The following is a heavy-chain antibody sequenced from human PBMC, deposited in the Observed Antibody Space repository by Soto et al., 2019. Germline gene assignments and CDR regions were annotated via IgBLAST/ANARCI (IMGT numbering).Heavy chain of an antibody. CDR3: ARDLAAAAY. V-gene: IGHV1-46*04. CDR1: GYIFTNYY. J-gene: IGHJ4*02. D-gene: IGHD6-13*01. Sequence: QVQLVQSGAEVKKPGASVKVSCKASGYIFTNYYIHWVRQAPGQGLEWMAIINPLPTSGSTHYAQKLQGRVTVTRDTSKSTVYLELSSLRYDDTAVYYCARDLAAAAYWGQGTLVTVSS. CDR2: INPLPTSGST.